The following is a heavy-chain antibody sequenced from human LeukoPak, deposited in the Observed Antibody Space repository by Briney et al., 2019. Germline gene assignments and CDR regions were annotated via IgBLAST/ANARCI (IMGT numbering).Heavy chain of an antibody. V-gene: IGHV1-3*01. Sequence: ASVKVSCKASGYTFTSYAMHWVRQAPGQRLEWMGWINAGNGNTKYSQKFQGRVTITRDTSASTAYMELSSLRSEDTAVYYCARRYSSGWWYFDYWGKGPLVPASS. CDR3: ARRYSSGWWYFDY. J-gene: IGHJ4*02. D-gene: IGHD6-19*01. CDR2: INAGNGNT. CDR1: GYTFTSYA.